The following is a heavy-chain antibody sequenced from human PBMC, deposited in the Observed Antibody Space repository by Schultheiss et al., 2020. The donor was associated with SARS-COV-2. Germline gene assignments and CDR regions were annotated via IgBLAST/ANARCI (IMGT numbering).Heavy chain of an antibody. J-gene: IGHJ3*02. D-gene: IGHD5-12*01. V-gene: IGHV1-2*04. Sequence: ASVKVSCKASGYTFTAYYIHWVRQAPGQGLEWMGWINPNSGGTNYAQKFQGWVTITADESTSTAYMELSSLRSEDTAVYYCARGGWRRIVATIFQLFTAFDIWGQGTMVTVSS. CDR1: GYTFTAYY. CDR2: INPNSGGT. CDR3: ARGGWRRIVATIFQLFTAFDI.